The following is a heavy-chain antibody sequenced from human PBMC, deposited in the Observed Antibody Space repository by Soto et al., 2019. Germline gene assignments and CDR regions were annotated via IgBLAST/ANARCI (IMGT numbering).Heavy chain of an antibody. CDR3: TTDPVTMIVVVPSSG. Sequence: PGGSLRLSCAASGFTFSDHYMDWVRHAPGRGLEWVGRIRNKANSYTTQYAASVKGRFTISRDDSENTLYLQMNSLKTEDTAVYYCTTDPVTMIVVVPSSGWGQGTLVTVSS. D-gene: IGHD3-22*01. V-gene: IGHV3-72*01. CDR2: IRNKANSYTT. J-gene: IGHJ4*02. CDR1: GFTFSDHY.